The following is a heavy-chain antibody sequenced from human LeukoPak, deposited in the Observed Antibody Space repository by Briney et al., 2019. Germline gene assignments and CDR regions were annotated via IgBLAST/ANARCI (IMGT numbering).Heavy chain of an antibody. CDR3: ARAPRAYCSTTDSCFQDY. CDR1: GGSFSGYY. D-gene: IGHD2-2*01. V-gene: IGHV4-34*01. CDR2: INHGGST. J-gene: IGHJ4*02. Sequence: KPSETLSLTCAVYGGSFSGYYWSWIRQPPGKGLEWIGEINHGGSTNYNPSLKSRVTISVDTSKNLFSLSLNSVTAADTAVYYCARAPRAYCSTTDSCFQDYWGQGILVTVSS.